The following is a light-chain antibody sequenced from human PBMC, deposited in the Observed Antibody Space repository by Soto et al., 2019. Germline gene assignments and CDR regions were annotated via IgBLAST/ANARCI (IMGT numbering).Light chain of an antibody. CDR3: NQYNNWPLT. V-gene: IGKV3-20*01. J-gene: IGKJ4*01. Sequence: ERATLSCRASQSVSNNYLAWYQQKPGQAPRLLIYGASTRATDIPDRFSGSGSGTDFTLTISRLEPEDFAVYYCNQYNNWPLTFGGGTKVDIK. CDR2: GAS. CDR1: QSVSNNY.